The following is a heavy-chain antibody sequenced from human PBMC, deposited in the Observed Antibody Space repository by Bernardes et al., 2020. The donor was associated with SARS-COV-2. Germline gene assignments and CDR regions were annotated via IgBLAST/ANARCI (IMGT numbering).Heavy chain of an antibody. CDR3: ARVMTTFDY. CDR1: GFIFSSYS. V-gene: IGHV3-48*02. CDR2: ISESGRAI. D-gene: IGHD4-17*01. Sequence: GGSLRLSCAASGFIFSSYSMNWVRQAPGKGLEWISHISESGRAIYYADSVKGRFTISRDNAKNSLSLQMDSLRDEDTAVYYCARVMTTFDYWGQGTLVTVSS. J-gene: IGHJ4*02.